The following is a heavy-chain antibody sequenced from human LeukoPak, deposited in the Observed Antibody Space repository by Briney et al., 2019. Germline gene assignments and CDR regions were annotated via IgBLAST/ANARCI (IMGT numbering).Heavy chain of an antibody. J-gene: IGHJ4*02. Sequence: GASVKVSCKASGYTFTSYAMNWVRQAPGQGLEWMGWINTNTGNPTYAQGFTGRFVFSLDTSVSTAYLQISSLKAEDTAVYYCARDLVDYYDRSGYDFDYWGQGTLVTVSS. CDR1: GYTFTSYA. V-gene: IGHV7-4-1*02. CDR2: INTNTGNP. D-gene: IGHD3-22*01. CDR3: ARDLVDYYDRSGYDFDY.